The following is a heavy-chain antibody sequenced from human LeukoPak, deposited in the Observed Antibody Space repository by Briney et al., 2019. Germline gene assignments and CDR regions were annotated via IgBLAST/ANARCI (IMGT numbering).Heavy chain of an antibody. D-gene: IGHD2-15*01. CDR1: GGSISSYY. Sequence: LETLSLTCTVSGGSISSYYWSWIRQPPGKGLEWIGYIYYSERTNYSPSLKSRVTISVDTSKNQFSLKLSSVTAADTAVYYCARVINPSVCSGGTCPFDYWGQGTLVTVSS. CDR2: IYYSERT. V-gene: IGHV4-59*01. CDR3: ARVINPSVCSGGTCPFDY. J-gene: IGHJ4*02.